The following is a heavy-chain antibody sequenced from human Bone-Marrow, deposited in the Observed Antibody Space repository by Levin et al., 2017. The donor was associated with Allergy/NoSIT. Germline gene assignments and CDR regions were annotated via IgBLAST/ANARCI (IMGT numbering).Heavy chain of an antibody. CDR3: ARGYCSSTSCPEDY. Sequence: RTGGSLRLSCGASGFTFRSYSMNWVRQAPGKGLDWVSSISSSGKFIDYADSVKGRFTVSRDNGKNSLYLQINSLRAEDTAVYYCARGYCSSTSCPEDYWGQGTLVTVSS. J-gene: IGHJ4*02. CDR1: GFTFRSYS. V-gene: IGHV3-21*01. CDR2: ISSSGKFI. D-gene: IGHD2-2*01.